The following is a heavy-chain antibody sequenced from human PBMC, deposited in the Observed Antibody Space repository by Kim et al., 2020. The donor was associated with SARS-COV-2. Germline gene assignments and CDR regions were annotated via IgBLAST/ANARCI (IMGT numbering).Heavy chain of an antibody. CDR3: ASFFYYDSSGYNFDY. V-gene: IGHV4-4*02. Sequence: PSLKSRVTISVDKSKNQFALKLSSVTAADTAVYYCASFFYYDSSGYNFDYWGQGTLVTVSS. J-gene: IGHJ4*02. D-gene: IGHD3-22*01.